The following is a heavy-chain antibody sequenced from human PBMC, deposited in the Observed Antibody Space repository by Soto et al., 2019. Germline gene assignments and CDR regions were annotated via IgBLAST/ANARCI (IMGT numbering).Heavy chain of an antibody. J-gene: IGHJ4*02. CDR2: IYFSGST. CDR3: ARLAYCGGDCYPFDY. V-gene: IGHV4-59*01. Sequence: PSETLSLTCAVYGGSFSSYYWSWIRQPPGKGLEWIGCIYFSGSTNYNPSLKSRVTISVDTSKNQFSLKLTSVTAADTAVYYCARLAYCGGDCYPFDYWGLGTQVTVSS. D-gene: IGHD2-21*02. CDR1: GGSFSSYY.